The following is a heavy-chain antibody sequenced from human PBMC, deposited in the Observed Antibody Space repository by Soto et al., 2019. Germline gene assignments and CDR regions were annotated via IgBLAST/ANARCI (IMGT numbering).Heavy chain of an antibody. V-gene: IGHV4-59*01. Sequence: PSETLSLTCTVSGGSISSYYWSWIRQPPGKGLEWIGYIYYSGSTNYNPSLKSRVTMSVDTSKNQFSLKLSSVTAADTAVYYCARAVTMDRGVIITSFYYYYYMDVWGKGTTVTVSS. J-gene: IGHJ6*03. CDR3: ARAVTMDRGVIITSFYYYYYMDV. CDR1: GGSISSYY. D-gene: IGHD3-10*01. CDR2: IYYSGST.